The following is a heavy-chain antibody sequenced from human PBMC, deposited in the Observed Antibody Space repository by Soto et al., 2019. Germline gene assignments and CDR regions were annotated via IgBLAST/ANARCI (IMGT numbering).Heavy chain of an antibody. CDR2: VYYGGST. CDR3: ARRPRRGYCSGGSCYSGGFDI. D-gene: IGHD2-15*01. V-gene: IGHV4-39*01. CDR1: GGTTSSSSFY. Sequence: PSETLSLTCDVSGGTTSSSSFYWDWIRQPPGKGLEWIGSVYYGGSTYYNPSLRGRVTMSVDTSKDRFSLNLSSLTAADTAVYYCARRPRRGYCSGGSCYSGGFDIWGQGTMVTVSS. J-gene: IGHJ3*02.